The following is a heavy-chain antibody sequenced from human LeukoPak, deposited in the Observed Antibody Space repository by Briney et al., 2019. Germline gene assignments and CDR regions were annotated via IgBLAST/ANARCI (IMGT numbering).Heavy chain of an antibody. Sequence: GGSLRLSCAASGFTFSSYSMNWVRQAPGKGLEWVSSISSSSSYIYYADSVEGRFTISRDNAKNSLYLQMNSLRAEDTAVYYCASRRYGGNPDYWGQGTLVTVSS. CDR3: ASRRYGGNPDY. CDR2: ISSSSSYI. V-gene: IGHV3-21*01. D-gene: IGHD4-23*01. J-gene: IGHJ4*02. CDR1: GFTFSSYS.